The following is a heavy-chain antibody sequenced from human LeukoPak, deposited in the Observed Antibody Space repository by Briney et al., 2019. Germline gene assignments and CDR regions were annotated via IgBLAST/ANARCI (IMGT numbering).Heavy chain of an antibody. CDR3: ARHLRITMIVVVIHGWFDP. CDR2: IDYSGST. V-gene: IGHV4-59*08. J-gene: IGHJ5*02. Sequence: KSSQTLSLACSVSGGSISSYYWSWIRQPPGKGLEWIGYIDYSGSTNYNPSLKSRIIISVDTSKNQFSLKLSSVTAADTAVYYCARHLRITMIVVVIHGWFDPWGQGTLVTVSS. CDR1: GGSISSYY. D-gene: IGHD3-22*01.